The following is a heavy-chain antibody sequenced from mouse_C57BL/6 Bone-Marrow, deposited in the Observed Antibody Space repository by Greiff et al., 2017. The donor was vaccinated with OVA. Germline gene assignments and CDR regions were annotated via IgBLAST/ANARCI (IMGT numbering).Heavy chain of an antibody. CDR3: ASDYPAWFAY. Sequence: QVQLKESGAELARPGASVKLSCKASGYTFTSYGISWVKQRTGQGLEWIGEIYPRSGNTYYNEKFKGEATLTADKSSSTAYMELRSLTSEDSAVYFCASDYPAWFAYWGQGTLVTVSA. V-gene: IGHV1-81*01. D-gene: IGHD2-4*01. J-gene: IGHJ3*01. CDR1: GYTFTSYG. CDR2: IYPRSGNT.